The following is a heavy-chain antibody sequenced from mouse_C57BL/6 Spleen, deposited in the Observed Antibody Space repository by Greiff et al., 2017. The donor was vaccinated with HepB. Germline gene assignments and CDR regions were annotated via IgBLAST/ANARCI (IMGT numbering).Heavy chain of an antibody. CDR2: INYDGSST. CDR3: ARDRGASGYYFDY. D-gene: IGHD6-1*01. J-gene: IGHJ2*01. Sequence: EVQRVESEGGLVQPGSSMKLSCTASGFTFSDYYMAWVRQVPEKGLEWVANINYDGSSTYYLDSLKSRFIISRDNAKNILYLQMSSLKSEDTATYYCARDRGASGYYFDYWGQGTTLTVSS. CDR1: GFTFSDYY. V-gene: IGHV5-16*01.